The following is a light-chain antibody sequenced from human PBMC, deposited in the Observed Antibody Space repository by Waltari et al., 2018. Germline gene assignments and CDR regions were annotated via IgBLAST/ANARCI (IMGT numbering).Light chain of an antibody. V-gene: IGKV1-39*01. CDR2: VAS. CDR3: QQSYTTAYT. Sequence: IQMTQSPSSLSASVGDRVTITCRASQSISSSLNWYQQIPGKAPKLLFYVASTLQSGVPSRFSGSGSGTDFSLTITSLQPEDFVTYYCQQSYTTAYTFGQGTKLEIK. J-gene: IGKJ2*01. CDR1: QSISSS.